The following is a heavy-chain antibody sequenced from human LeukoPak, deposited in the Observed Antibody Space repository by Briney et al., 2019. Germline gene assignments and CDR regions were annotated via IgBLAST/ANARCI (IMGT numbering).Heavy chain of an antibody. CDR2: IYHSGST. D-gene: IGHD5-18*01. CDR1: GYSISSGYY. Sequence: SETLSLTCTVSGYSISSGYYWGWIRQPPGKGLEWIGSIYHSGSTYYNPSLKSRVTISVDTSKNQFSLKLSSVTAADTAVYYCARMDHGYSYGLDYWGQGTLVTVSS. J-gene: IGHJ4*02. V-gene: IGHV4-38-2*02. CDR3: ARMDHGYSYGLDY.